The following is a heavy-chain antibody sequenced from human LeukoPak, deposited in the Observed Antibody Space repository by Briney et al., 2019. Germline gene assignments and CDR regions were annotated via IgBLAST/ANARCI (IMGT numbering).Heavy chain of an antibody. D-gene: IGHD2-21*02. J-gene: IGHJ4*02. CDR2: ISGSGDTT. CDR1: TFTFSTFA. Sequence: GGSLRLSCAASTFTFSTFAMNWVRQAQGEGLEWVSTISGSGDTTYYADSVKGRFTISRDNSKNTLSLQMNCLRAEDTAVYYCATGGYYYSTLDFWGQGTLLTVSS. V-gene: IGHV3-23*01. CDR3: ATGGYYYSTLDF.